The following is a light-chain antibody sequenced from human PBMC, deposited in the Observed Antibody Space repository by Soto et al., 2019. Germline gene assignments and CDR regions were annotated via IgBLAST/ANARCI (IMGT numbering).Light chain of an antibody. Sequence: EIVLTQSPGALSLSPGESATLSCRASQTVTRSFLAWYQHRPGQAPRLLIYGAFTRAAGIPDRFTGSASGTDFTLSISRLEPEDFAVYFCQQYGTSPRTFGGGTKVDIK. CDR1: QTVTRSF. CDR2: GAF. J-gene: IGKJ4*01. CDR3: QQYGTSPRT. V-gene: IGKV3-20*01.